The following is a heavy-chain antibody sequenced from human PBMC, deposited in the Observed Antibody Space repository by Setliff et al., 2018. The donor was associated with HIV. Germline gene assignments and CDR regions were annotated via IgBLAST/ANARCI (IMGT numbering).Heavy chain of an antibody. D-gene: IGHD5-12*01. J-gene: IGHJ4*01. CDR2: IYTDGST. CDR3: ARDARWLQFPYFDY. Sequence: PSETLSLTCTVSGGSISSYYWSWIRQPPGKGLEWIGYIYTDGSTNYNPSFRSRVTISVDSSKNQFSLKLSSVTAADTAVYYCARDARWLQFPYFDYWGQGTLVTVSS. CDR1: GGSISSYY. V-gene: IGHV4-4*08.